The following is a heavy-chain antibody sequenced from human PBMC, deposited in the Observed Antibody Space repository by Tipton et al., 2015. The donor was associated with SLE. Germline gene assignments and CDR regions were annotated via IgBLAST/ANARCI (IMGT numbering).Heavy chain of an antibody. Sequence: TLSLTCTVSGGSISSYYWSWIRQPAGKGLEWVGRIYTSGSTNYNPPLKSRVTLSVDTSKNQFSLKLSSVTAADTAVYYCARGGGATGGMDVWGQGTTVTVSS. CDR1: GGSISSYY. J-gene: IGHJ6*02. CDR3: ARGGGATGGMDV. D-gene: IGHD1-26*01. V-gene: IGHV4-4*07. CDR2: IYTSGST.